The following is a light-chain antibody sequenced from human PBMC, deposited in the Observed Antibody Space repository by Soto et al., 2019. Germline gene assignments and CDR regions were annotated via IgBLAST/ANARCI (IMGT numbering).Light chain of an antibody. CDR1: QGISNY. CDR3: QKYDSASWT. V-gene: IGKV1-27*01. CDR2: PAS. Sequence: IQMTQSPSSLSASVGDRVTITCRASQGISNYLAWYQQKPGTVPKLLIYPASTLQSGVPSRFSGSGSGTDFTLTISSLQPEDVATYYCQKYDSASWTFGQGTKVEIK. J-gene: IGKJ1*01.